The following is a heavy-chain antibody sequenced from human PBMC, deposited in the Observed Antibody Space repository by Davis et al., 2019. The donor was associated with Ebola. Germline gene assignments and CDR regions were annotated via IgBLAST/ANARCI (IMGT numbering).Heavy chain of an antibody. J-gene: IGHJ6*04. CDR1: RGTFSSYA. V-gene: IGHV1-69*13. Sequence: AASVKVSCKASRGTFSSYAISWVRQAPRQGLEWMGVIIPIFGTANYAQKFQGRVTITADESTSTAYMELSSLRSEDTAVYYCARDARIAAAGLNYYYYNGMDVWGKGTTVTVSS. D-gene: IGHD6-13*01. CDR3: ARDARIAAAGLNYYYYNGMDV. CDR2: IIPIFGTA.